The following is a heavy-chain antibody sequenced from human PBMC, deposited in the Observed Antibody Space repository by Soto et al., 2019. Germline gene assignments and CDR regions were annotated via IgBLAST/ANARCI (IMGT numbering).Heavy chain of an antibody. Sequence: PSETLSLTCTVSGCSISSGGYYWSWIRQHPGKGLEWIGYIYYSGSTYYNPSLKSRVTISVDTSKNQFSLKLSSVTAADTAVYYCARAKDDFWSGYYTGMGYYFDYWGQGTLVTVSS. CDR3: ARAKDDFWSGYYTGMGYYFDY. CDR2: IYYSGST. V-gene: IGHV4-31*03. D-gene: IGHD3-3*01. CDR1: GCSISSGGYY. J-gene: IGHJ4*02.